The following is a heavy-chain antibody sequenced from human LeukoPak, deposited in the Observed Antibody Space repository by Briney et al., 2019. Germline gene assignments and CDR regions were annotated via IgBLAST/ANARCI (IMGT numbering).Heavy chain of an antibody. CDR2: IYTSGST. CDR1: GGSISSYY. CDR3: ARLTPEYSSSWYYYFDY. D-gene: IGHD6-13*01. J-gene: IGHJ4*02. V-gene: IGHV4-4*09. Sequence: SETLSLTCAVSGGSISSYYWSWIRQPPGKGLEWIGYIYTSGSTNYNPSLKSRVTISVDTSKNQFSLKLSSVIAADTAVYYCARLTPEYSSSWYYYFDYWGQGTLVTVSS.